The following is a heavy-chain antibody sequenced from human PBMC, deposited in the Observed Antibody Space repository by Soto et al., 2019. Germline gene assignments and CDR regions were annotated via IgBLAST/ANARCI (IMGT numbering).Heavy chain of an antibody. Sequence: HPGGSLRLSCAASGFIFSNFGMHWVRQAPGKGLEWVAAIYNDGHTKEYADSVKGRFTISRDNSKNTLYLQMNSLRAEDTAVYYCARDAVPGIADYYFDYWGQGTLVTVSS. CDR3: ARDAVPGIADYYFDY. J-gene: IGHJ4*02. CDR2: IYNDGHTK. CDR1: GFIFSNFG. D-gene: IGHD6-13*01. V-gene: IGHV3-30*19.